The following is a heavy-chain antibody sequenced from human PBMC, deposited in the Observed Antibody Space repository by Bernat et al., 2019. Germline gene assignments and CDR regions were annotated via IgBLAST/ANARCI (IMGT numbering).Heavy chain of an antibody. CDR1: GFTFSSYS. Sequence: EVQLVESGGGLVKPGGSLRLSCAASGFTFSSYSMNWVRQAPGKGLEWVSSISSSSSYIYYADSVKGRFTISRDNAKNSLYLQMNSLRAEDTAVYYCARRITRDIVLVVAANGFDYWGQGTLVTVSS. CDR2: ISSSSSYI. CDR3: ARRITRDIVLVVAANGFDY. V-gene: IGHV3-21*01. D-gene: IGHD2-15*01. J-gene: IGHJ4*02.